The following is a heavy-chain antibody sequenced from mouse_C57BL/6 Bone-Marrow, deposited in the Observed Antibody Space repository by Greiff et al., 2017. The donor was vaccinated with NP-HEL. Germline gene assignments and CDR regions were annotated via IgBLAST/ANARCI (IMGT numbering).Heavy chain of an antibody. CDR3: AISHYYGSPWFAY. CDR2: IDPSDSET. D-gene: IGHD1-1*01. Sequence: QVQLQQPGAELVRPGSSVKLSCKASGYTFTSYWMHWVKQRPIQGLEWIGNIDPSDSETHYNQKFKDKATLTVDKSSSTAYMQLSSLTSEDSAVYYCAISHYYGSPWFAYWGQGTLVTVSA. V-gene: IGHV1-52*01. CDR1: GYTFTSYW. J-gene: IGHJ3*01.